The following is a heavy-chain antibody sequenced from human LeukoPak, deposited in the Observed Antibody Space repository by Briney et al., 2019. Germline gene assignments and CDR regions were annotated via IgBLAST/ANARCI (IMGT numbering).Heavy chain of an antibody. Sequence: GASVKVSCKASGHTFTSYGISWVRQAPGQGLEWMGWISAYNGNTNYAQKLQGRVTMTTDTSTSTAYMELRSLRSDDTAVYYCARVHCSGGSCYPSRYFQHWGQGTLVTVSS. CDR3: ARVHCSGGSCYPSRYFQH. D-gene: IGHD2-15*01. CDR1: GHTFTSYG. CDR2: ISAYNGNT. V-gene: IGHV1-18*01. J-gene: IGHJ1*01.